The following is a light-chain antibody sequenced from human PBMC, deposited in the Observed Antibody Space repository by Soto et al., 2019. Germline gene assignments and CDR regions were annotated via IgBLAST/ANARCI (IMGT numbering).Light chain of an antibody. CDR3: SSYTSSSFYV. Sequence: QSVLTQPASVSGSPGQSITISCTGTSSDVGGYNYVSWYQQHPGKAPKLMIYEVSNRPSGVSNRFSGSKSGNTASLTISGLQAEDEADYYCSSYTSSSFYVFGTGTKRTVL. CDR1: SSDVGGYNY. V-gene: IGLV2-14*01. J-gene: IGLJ1*01. CDR2: EVS.